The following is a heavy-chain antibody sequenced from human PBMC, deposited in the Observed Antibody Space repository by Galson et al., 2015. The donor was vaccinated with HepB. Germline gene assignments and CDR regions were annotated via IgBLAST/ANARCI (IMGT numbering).Heavy chain of an antibody. V-gene: IGHV3-23*01. D-gene: IGHD1-26*01. Sequence: LRLSCAASGFTFNTHVMSWVRQAPGKGLEWVSAISGSGDYTDDADSVKGRFTMSRDNSKNTLYLQMNSLGAEDTAVYYCARRNSGSRNFDYWGQGTLVSVSS. J-gene: IGHJ4*02. CDR3: ARRNSGSRNFDY. CDR1: GFTFNTHV. CDR2: ISGSGDYT.